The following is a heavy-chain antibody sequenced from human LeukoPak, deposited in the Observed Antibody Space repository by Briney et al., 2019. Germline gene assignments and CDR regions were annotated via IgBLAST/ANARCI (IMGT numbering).Heavy chain of an antibody. CDR2: IHYSGFS. Sequence: SENLSLTCTVSGGSISSYYWSWIRQPPVKGLEWIGYIHYSGFSNYNPSLKSRVTISVDTSKNQFSLKLSFVTAADTAVYYCARDLHGGNSGLGYWGQGTLVTVSS. V-gene: IGHV4-59*01. CDR3: ARDLHGGNSGLGY. J-gene: IGHJ1*01. D-gene: IGHD4-23*01. CDR1: GGSISSYY.